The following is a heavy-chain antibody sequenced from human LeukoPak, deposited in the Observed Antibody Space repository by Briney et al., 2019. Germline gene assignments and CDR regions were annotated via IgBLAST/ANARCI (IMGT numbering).Heavy chain of an antibody. Sequence: SETLSLTCTVSGGSISSYYWSWIRQPPGKGLEWIGYIYYSGSTNYNPSLKSRVTISADTSKNQFSLKLSSVTAADTAVYYCARAWFLEWLLFDYWGQGTLVTVSS. J-gene: IGHJ4*02. CDR2: IYYSGST. CDR3: ARAWFLEWLLFDY. CDR1: GGSISSYY. V-gene: IGHV4-59*01. D-gene: IGHD3-3*01.